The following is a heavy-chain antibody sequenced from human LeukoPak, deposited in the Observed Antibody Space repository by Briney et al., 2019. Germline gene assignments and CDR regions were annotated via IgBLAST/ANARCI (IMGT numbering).Heavy chain of an antibody. D-gene: IGHD3-3*01. CDR1: GFTFSTYW. J-gene: IGHJ5*02. V-gene: IGHV3-7*01. Sequence: PGGSLRLSCAASGFTFSTYWMSWVRQAPGKGLEWVANIKQDGSEKYYVDSVKDRFTISRDNAKNSLYLQMNSLRVEDTAVYYCANTPDSYDFWSGYEPNWFDPWGQGTLVTVSS. CDR2: IKQDGSEK. CDR3: ANTPDSYDFWSGYEPNWFDP.